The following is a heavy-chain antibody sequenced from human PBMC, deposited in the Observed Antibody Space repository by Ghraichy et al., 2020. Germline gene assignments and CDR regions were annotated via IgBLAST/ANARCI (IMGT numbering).Heavy chain of an antibody. D-gene: IGHD3-22*01. V-gene: IGHV4-59*01. CDR1: GGSISSYY. CDR3: ARGVHPEYYYDSSGYYHLPYFDY. J-gene: IGHJ4*02. Sequence: SKTLSLTCTVSGGSISSYYWSRIRQPPGKGLEWIGYIYYSGSTNYNPSLKSRVTISVDTSKNQFSLKLSSVTAADTAVYYCARGVHPEYYYDSSGYYHLPYFDYWGQGTLVTVSS. CDR2: IYYSGST.